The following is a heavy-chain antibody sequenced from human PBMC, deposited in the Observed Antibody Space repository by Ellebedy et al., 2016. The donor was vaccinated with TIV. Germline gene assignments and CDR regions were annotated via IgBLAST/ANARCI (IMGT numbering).Heavy chain of an antibody. CDR2: INQDATKT. Sequence: GESLKISCAASRFNFRSYWMTWVRQPPGKGLEWVANINQDATKTFYVDSVEGRFTISRDNAKNSLYLQVSSLRVEDTAVYYCATDGSYGDFRSPAHAFEHWGQGTMVSVSS. D-gene: IGHD4-17*01. J-gene: IGHJ3*01. V-gene: IGHV3-7*01. CDR3: ATDGSYGDFRSPAHAFEH. CDR1: RFNFRSYW.